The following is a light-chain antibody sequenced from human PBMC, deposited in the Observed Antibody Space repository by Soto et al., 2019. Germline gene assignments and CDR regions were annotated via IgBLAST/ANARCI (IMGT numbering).Light chain of an antibody. CDR3: QQYYNYPRT. J-gene: IGKJ1*01. Sequence: AIRMTQSPSSVSASTGDRVTITCRASQGIGSYLAWYQQKPGKAPKVLIYDASTLQSGVPSRFSGSRSGSDFTLTISWLQSEDFATYFCQQYYNYPRTFGQGTKVDIK. CDR1: QGIGSY. CDR2: DAS. V-gene: IGKV1-8*01.